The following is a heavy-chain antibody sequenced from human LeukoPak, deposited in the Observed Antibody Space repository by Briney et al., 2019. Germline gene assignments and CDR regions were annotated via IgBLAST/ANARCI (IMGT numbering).Heavy chain of an antibody. J-gene: IGHJ4*02. CDR3: AGEVRDCSGGSCYHTDDY. D-gene: IGHD2-15*01. CDR2: ISSSGSTI. Sequence: GGSLRLSCAASGFTFSDYYMSWIRQAPGKGLEWVSCISSSGSTIYYADSVKGRFTISRDDAKNSLYLQMNSLRAEDTAVYYCAGEVRDCSGGSCYHTDDYWGQGTLVTVSS. CDR1: GFTFSDYY. V-gene: IGHV3-11*04.